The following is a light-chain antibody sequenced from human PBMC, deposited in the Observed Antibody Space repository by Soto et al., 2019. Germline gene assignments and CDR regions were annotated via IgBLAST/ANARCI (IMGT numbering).Light chain of an antibody. CDR1: QIVLYSSNNKNY. Sequence: DIVMTQSPDSLAVSLGERATINCKSSQIVLYSSNNKNYLAWYQQKPGQPPMLLIYWASTRESGVPDRFSGSGSGTDFTLTISSLQAEDVAVYYCQQYYTTPRTFGQGTKVEI. J-gene: IGKJ1*01. V-gene: IGKV4-1*01. CDR2: WAS. CDR3: QQYYTTPRT.